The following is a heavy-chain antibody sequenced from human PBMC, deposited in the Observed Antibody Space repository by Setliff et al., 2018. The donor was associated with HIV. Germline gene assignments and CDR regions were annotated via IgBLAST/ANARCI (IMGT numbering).Heavy chain of an antibody. CDR1: GYLFTGYY. V-gene: IGHV1-3*03. CDR2: INAGNGNT. D-gene: IGHD3-10*01. CDR3: ARSQINLVRGVVHYFDY. Sequence: GASVKVSCKASGYLFTGYYMHWVRQAPGQRLEWMGWINAGNGNTKYSQEFQGRVTISRDTSASTAHMELSSLRSEDMAVYYCARSQINLVRGVVHYFDYWGQGTLVTVSS. J-gene: IGHJ4*02.